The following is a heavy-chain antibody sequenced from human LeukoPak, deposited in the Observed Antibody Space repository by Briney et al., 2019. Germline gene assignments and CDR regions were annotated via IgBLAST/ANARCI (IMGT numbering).Heavy chain of an antibody. CDR1: GFTFSDYY. J-gene: IGHJ4*02. V-gene: IGHV3-7*01. CDR3: ARGEADYFDY. CDR2: IKQDGSEK. Sequence: GGSLRLSCAASGFTFSDYYMSWIRQAPGKGLEWVANIKQDGSEKYYVDSVKGRFTISRDNAKNSLYLQMNSLRAEDTAVYYCARGEADYFDYWGQGTLVTVSS.